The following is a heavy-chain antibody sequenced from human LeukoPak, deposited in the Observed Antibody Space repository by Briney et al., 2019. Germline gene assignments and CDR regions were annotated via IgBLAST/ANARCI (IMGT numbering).Heavy chain of an antibody. D-gene: IGHD5-24*01. CDR1: GYSISSGSYY. CDR2: IYYRGST. CDR3: ARERGATRGPFDY. Sequence: SETLSLTCTVSGYSISSGSYYWGWIRQPPGKGLESIGNIYYRGSTYYNPSLKSRVTMSVDTSKNQFSLKLSSVTAADTAVYYCARERGATRGPFDYWGQGTLVTVSS. V-gene: IGHV4-39*07. J-gene: IGHJ4*02.